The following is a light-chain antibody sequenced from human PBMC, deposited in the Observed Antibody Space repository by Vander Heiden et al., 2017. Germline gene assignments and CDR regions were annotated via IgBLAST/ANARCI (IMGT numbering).Light chain of an antibody. CDR1: QSISSW. Sequence: DIQMTQSPSTLSASVGDRVTITCRASQSISSWLAWYQQKPGKAPKLLIYKASSLESGVPSRFSGSGSGTEFTLTISSLQPDDFATYYFQQDNSYPITFGQGTLLEIK. V-gene: IGKV1-5*03. CDR2: KAS. J-gene: IGKJ5*01. CDR3: QQDNSYPIT.